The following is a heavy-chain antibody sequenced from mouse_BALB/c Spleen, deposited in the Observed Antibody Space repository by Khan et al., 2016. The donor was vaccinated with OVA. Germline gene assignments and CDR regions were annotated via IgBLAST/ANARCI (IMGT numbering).Heavy chain of an antibody. V-gene: IGHV2-4-1*01. J-gene: IGHJ3*01. D-gene: IGHD2-14*01. CDR2: IWSGGNT. Sequence: QVQLKQSGPGLLQPSQSLSITCTVSGFSLTTYGVHWVRQSPGKGLEWLGLIWSGGNTDYNAAFISRLSISKDNSKSQVFFKMNSLQADYIARYYCARNSYMYDFTYWGQGTLVTVSA. CDR1: GFSLTTYG. CDR3: ARNSYMYDFTY.